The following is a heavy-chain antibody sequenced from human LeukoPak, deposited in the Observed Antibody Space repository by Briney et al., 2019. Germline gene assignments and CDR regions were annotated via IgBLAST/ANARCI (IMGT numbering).Heavy chain of an antibody. CDR3: ARVTVGATADYFDY. D-gene: IGHD1-26*01. V-gene: IGHV3-48*01. CDR2: ISSTSSTI. CDR1: GFAFSSYS. Sequence: PGGSLRLSCAASGFAFSSYSMNWVRQAPGKGLEWLPYISSTSSTIYYADSVKGRFTISRDNAKNSLYLLMNSLRAEDTAAYYCARVTVGATADYFDYWGQGTLVTVSS. J-gene: IGHJ4*02.